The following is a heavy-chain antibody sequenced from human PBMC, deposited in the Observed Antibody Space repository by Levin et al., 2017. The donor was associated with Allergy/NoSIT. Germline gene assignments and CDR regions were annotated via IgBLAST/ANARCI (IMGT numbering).Heavy chain of an antibody. J-gene: IGHJ4*02. D-gene: IGHD6-13*01. V-gene: IGHV3-53*01. CDR2: IYSGGST. CDR1: GFTVSSNY. Sequence: PGGSLRLSCAASGFTVSSNYMSWVRQAPGKGLEWVSVIYSGGSTYYADSVTGRFTISRDNSKNTLYLQMNSLRAEYTAVYYCARAPTGIPAYSSSGGLFCEYWGQGTLVTV. CDR3: ARAPTGIPAYSSSGGLFCEY.